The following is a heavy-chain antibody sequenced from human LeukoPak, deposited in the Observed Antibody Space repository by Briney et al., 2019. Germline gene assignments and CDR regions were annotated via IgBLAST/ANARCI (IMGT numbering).Heavy chain of an antibody. CDR3: ARVGDSSAGGFMDV. Sequence: GASVKVSCKASGGTFSSYAISWVRQAPGQGLEWMGWISAYNGNTNYAQKLQGRVTMTTDTSTSTAYMELRSLRSDDTAVYYCARVGDSSAGGFMDVWGQGTTVTVSS. V-gene: IGHV1-18*01. J-gene: IGHJ6*02. D-gene: IGHD3-22*01. CDR1: GGTFSSYA. CDR2: ISAYNGNT.